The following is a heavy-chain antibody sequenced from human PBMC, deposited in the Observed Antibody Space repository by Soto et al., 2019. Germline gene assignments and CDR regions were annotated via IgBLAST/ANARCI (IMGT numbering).Heavy chain of an antibody. CDR1: GFTFSSYS. J-gene: IGHJ6*02. Sequence: EVQLVESGGGLVKPGGSLRLSCAASGFTFSSYSMNWVRQAPGKGLEWVSSISSSSSYIYYADSVKGRFTISRDNAKNSRDREMDSLRAEDTAEYYCAREGADSSSWYYYYYGMDVWGQGTTVTVSS. V-gene: IGHV3-21*01. D-gene: IGHD6-13*01. CDR3: AREGADSSSWYYYYYGMDV. CDR2: ISSSSSYI.